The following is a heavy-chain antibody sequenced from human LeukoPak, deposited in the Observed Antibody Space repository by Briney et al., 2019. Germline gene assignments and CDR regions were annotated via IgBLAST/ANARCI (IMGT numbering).Heavy chain of an antibody. Sequence: SETLSLTCAVSGGSISSGGYSWSWIRQPPGKGLEWIGYIYHSGSTYYNPSLKSRVTISVDRSKNQFSLKLSSVTAADTAVYYCARGSPLDYDFWSGYPTLDYWGQGTLATVSS. CDR1: GGSISSGGYS. CDR2: IYHSGST. V-gene: IGHV4-30-2*01. J-gene: IGHJ4*02. CDR3: ARGSPLDYDFWSGYPTLDY. D-gene: IGHD3-3*01.